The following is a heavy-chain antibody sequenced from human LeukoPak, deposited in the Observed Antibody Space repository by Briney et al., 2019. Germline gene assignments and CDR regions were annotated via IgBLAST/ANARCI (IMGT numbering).Heavy chain of an antibody. D-gene: IGHD4-17*01. CDR1: GGSISSGDYY. J-gene: IGHJ6*03. Sequence: SQTLSLTXTVSGGSISSGDYYWSWIRQPPGKGLEWIGYIYYSGSTYYNPSLKSRVTISVDTSKNQFSLKLSSVAAADTAVYYCAREPDYAAYMDVWGKGTTVTVSS. CDR3: AREPDYAAYMDV. V-gene: IGHV4-30-4*08. CDR2: IYYSGST.